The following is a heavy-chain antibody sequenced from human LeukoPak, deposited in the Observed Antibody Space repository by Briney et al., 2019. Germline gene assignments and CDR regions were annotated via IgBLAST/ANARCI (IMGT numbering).Heavy chain of an antibody. V-gene: IGHV3-48*03. Sequence: GGSLRLSCAASGFTFSSYEMNWVRQAPGKGLEWVSYISSSGSTIYYADSVKGRFTISRDNAKNSLYLQMNSLRAEDTALYYCARGGSGGRYYYYYYMDVWGKGTTVTISS. J-gene: IGHJ6*03. D-gene: IGHD1-26*01. CDR2: ISSSGSTI. CDR3: ARGGSGGRYYYYYYMDV. CDR1: GFTFSSYE.